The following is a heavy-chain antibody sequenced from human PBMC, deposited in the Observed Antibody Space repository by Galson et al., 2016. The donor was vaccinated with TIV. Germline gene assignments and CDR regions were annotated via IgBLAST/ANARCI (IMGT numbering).Heavy chain of an antibody. CDR2: IIGMSGTT. D-gene: IGHD3-22*01. V-gene: IGHV1-69*13. J-gene: IGHJ1*01. Sequence: SVKVSCKASGGTFSSYAISWVRQAPGQGLEWMGGIIGMSGTTNYAQKFQGRVTITADEITSTAYMELSSLRSDDTAVYFCARGETYYDSKYCHHWGQGTLVTVSS. CDR3: ARGETYYDSKYCHH. CDR1: GGTFSSYA.